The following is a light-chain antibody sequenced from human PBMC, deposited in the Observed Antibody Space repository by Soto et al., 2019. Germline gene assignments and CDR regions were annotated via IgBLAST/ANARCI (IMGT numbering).Light chain of an antibody. CDR3: QQYDVYSN. CDR2: KAS. V-gene: IGKV1-5*03. CDR1: QNIRSW. J-gene: IGKJ1*01. Sequence: DIQMTQSPSTLSASVGDRVTITCRASQNIRSWLAWYQQKPGKAPKLLIYKASNLESGVPSRFSASGSGTEFTLTISSLQPDDFGTYYCQQYDVYSNLGQGTRVDVK.